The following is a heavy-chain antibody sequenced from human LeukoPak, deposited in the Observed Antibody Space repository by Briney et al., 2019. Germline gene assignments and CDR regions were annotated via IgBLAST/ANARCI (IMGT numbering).Heavy chain of an antibody. CDR3: ARGWAAAGTGNWFDP. D-gene: IGHD6-13*01. CDR2: IIPILGIA. J-gene: IGHJ5*02. V-gene: IGHV1-69*04. Sequence: SVRVSCKASGGTFSSYAISWVRQAPGQGLEWLGGIIPILGIANYAQKFQGRVTITADKSTSTAYMELSSLRSEDTAVYYCARGWAAAGTGNWFDPWGQGTLVTVSS. CDR1: GGTFSSYA.